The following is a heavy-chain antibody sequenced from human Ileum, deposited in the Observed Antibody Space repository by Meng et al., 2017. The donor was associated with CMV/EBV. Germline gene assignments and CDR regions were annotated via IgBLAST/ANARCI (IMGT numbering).Heavy chain of an antibody. D-gene: IGHD3-10*01. V-gene: IGHV4-4*07. CDR2: IYTGGPT. Sequence: QANLRESGPGLGKPSETLSLTCTISSASITPYYWNWIRQPAGKGLEWIGRIYTGGPTDYNPSLKSRVTMSVDMSKNQFFLNLSSVTAADTAVYYCARGQTVRGFEYWGLGILVTVSS. CDR1: SASITPYY. CDR3: ARGQTVRGFEY. J-gene: IGHJ4*02.